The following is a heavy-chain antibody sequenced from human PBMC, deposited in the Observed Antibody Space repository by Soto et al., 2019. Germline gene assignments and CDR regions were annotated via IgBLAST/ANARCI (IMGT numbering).Heavy chain of an antibody. Sequence: PSETLSLTCNVSGGSLSGYYWSWIRQPAGKGLEWIGRIYFSGDTHYNPSLKSRVTMSIDSSKNQFSLRLTSVTAADTAVYSCARGVVIPPLNAFDLWGPGPLVTLS. CDR1: GGSLSGYY. J-gene: IGHJ3*01. D-gene: IGHD3-22*01. CDR2: IYFSGDT. CDR3: ARGVVIPPLNAFDL. V-gene: IGHV4-4*07.